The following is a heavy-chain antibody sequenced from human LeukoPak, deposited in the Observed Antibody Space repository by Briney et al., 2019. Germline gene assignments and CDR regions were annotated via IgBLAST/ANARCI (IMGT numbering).Heavy chain of an antibody. CDR3: ARAPGLFDDSPRIHDY. D-gene: IGHD3-22*01. CDR1: VGTFSSYS. V-gene: IGHV1-69*04. Sequence: SVKVSCKSSVGTFSSYSISWVRQAPGQGLVCMVRIIHILGIANYAQKFQGRVTITADKSTSTAYMELSSLRSEDTAVYYGARAPGLFDDSPRIHDYWGQGTLVTVSS. J-gene: IGHJ4*02. CDR2: IIHILGIA.